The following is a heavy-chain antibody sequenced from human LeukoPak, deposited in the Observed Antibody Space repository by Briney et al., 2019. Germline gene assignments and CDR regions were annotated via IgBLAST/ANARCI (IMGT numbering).Heavy chain of an antibody. V-gene: IGHV3-7*03. J-gene: IGHJ3*02. Sequence: GGSLRLSCAASGFTFSSYWMGWVRQAPGKGLEWVANIKQDGSEKYYVDSVKGRFTISRDNSKNTLYLQMNSLRAEDTAVYYCAKEGWGVRGDAFDIWGQGTMVTVSS. CDR3: AKEGWGVRGDAFDI. CDR2: IKQDGSEK. CDR1: GFTFSSYW. D-gene: IGHD3-16*01.